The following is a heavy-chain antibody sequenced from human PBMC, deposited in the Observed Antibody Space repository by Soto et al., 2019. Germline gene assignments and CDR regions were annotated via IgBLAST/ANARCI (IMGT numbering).Heavy chain of an antibody. CDR2: INPNSGNT. J-gene: IGHJ3*02. D-gene: IGHD6-13*01. V-gene: IGHV1-8*02. Sequence: ASVKVSCKASGYTFTGYYMHWVRQATGQGLEWMGWINPNSGNTNYAQKFQGRVTMTRNTSISTAYMELSSLRSEDTAVYYCARVTAAAGKSDAFDIWGQGTMVTVSS. CDR1: GYTFTGYY. CDR3: ARVTAAAGKSDAFDI.